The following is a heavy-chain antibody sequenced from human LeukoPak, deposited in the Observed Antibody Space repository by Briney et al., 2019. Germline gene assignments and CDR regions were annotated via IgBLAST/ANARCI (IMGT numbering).Heavy chain of an antibody. CDR2: ISSGSSYI. CDR3: ARDFSSQDGMDV. Sequence: GGSLRLSCAASGFTFSSYSMNWVRQAPGKGLEWVSSISSGSSYIYYADSVKGRFTISRDNAKNSLYLQMNSLRAEDTAVYYCARDFSSQDGMDVWGQGTTVTVSS. CDR1: GFTFSSYS. V-gene: IGHV3-21*01. J-gene: IGHJ6*02. D-gene: IGHD2-2*01.